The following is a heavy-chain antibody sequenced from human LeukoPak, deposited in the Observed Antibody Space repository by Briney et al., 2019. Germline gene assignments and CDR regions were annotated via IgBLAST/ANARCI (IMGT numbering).Heavy chain of an antibody. CDR2: IYYSGST. V-gene: IGHV4-59*01. J-gene: IGHJ4*02. D-gene: IGHD3-3*01. CDR3: ARGFWSGYSPLN. CDR1: GGSISSYY. Sequence: SETLSITCTVSGGSISSYYWSWIRQPPRKGVEWIGYIYYSGSTNYNTSLKSRVTITVDTSKNQFSLKLSSVTAADTAVYYCARGFWSGYSPLNWGQGTLVTVSS.